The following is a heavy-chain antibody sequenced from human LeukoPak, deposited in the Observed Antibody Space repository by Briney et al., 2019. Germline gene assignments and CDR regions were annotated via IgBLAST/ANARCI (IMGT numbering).Heavy chain of an antibody. CDR1: GFTFSSYS. J-gene: IGHJ4*02. CDR2: ISSSSSYI. Sequence: GGSLRLTCAASGFTFSSYSMNWVRQAPGKGLEWVSSISSSSSYIYYADSVKGRFTISRDNAKNSLYLQMNSLRAEDTAVYYCGILPDIEAGAVGYGGRGPLFTVSS. D-gene: IGHD2-8*02. CDR3: GILPDIEAGAVGY. V-gene: IGHV3-21*01.